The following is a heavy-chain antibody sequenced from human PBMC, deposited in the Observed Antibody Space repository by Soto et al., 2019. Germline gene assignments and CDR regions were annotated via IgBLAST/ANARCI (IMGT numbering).Heavy chain of an antibody. Sequence: SETLSLTCTVSGGSISSSSYYWGWIRQPPGKGLEWIGSIYYSGSTYYNPSLKSRVTISVDTSKNQFSLKLSSVTAADTAVYYCASANLWFGELLAPFDYWGQGTLVTVSS. V-gene: IGHV4-39*01. J-gene: IGHJ4*02. CDR3: ASANLWFGELLAPFDY. CDR1: GGSISSSSYY. D-gene: IGHD3-10*01. CDR2: IYYSGST.